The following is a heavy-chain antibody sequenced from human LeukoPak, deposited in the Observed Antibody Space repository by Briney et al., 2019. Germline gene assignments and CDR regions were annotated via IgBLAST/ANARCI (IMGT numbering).Heavy chain of an antibody. CDR1: GFTFSSYS. V-gene: IGHV3-21*01. Sequence: GGSLRLSCAASGFTFSSYSMNWVRQAPGKGLEWVSSISSSSYIYYADSVKGRFTISRDNAKNSLYLQMNSLRAEDTAVYYCARDYYDNVMDVWGQGTTVTVSS. D-gene: IGHD3-22*01. CDR3: ARDYYDNVMDV. CDR2: ISSSSYI. J-gene: IGHJ6*02.